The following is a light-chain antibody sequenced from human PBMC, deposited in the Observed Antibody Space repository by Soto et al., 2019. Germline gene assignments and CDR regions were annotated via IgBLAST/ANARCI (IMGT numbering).Light chain of an antibody. CDR2: DAS. V-gene: IGKV3-11*01. Sequence: EIVLTQSPATLSLSPGERATLSCRASQSVSSYLAWYQQKPGQAPRLLIYDASNRATGIPARFSGSGSGTXXXXXXSXLEPEDFAVYYCQQRSNWPPLTFGGGTKVEIK. J-gene: IGKJ4*01. CDR1: QSVSSY. CDR3: QQRSNWPPLT.